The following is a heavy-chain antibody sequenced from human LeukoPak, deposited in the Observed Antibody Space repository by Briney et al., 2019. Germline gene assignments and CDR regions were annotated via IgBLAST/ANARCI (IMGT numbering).Heavy chain of an antibody. Sequence: SVKASCKASGGTFSSYAISWVRQAPGQGLEWRGRIIPIFGIANYAQKFQGRVTITADKSTSTAYMELSSLRSEDTAVYYCARGGGIAAAGTDYFDYWGQGTLVTVSS. D-gene: IGHD6-13*01. J-gene: IGHJ4*02. CDR2: IIPIFGIA. V-gene: IGHV1-69*04. CDR1: GGTFSSYA. CDR3: ARGGGIAAAGTDYFDY.